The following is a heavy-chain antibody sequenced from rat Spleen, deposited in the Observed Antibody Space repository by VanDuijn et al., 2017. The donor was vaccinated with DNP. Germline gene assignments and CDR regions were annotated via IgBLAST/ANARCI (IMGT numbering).Heavy chain of an antibody. CDR1: GFTFSDHN. CDR3: ARAKYSSHYWYFDF. J-gene: IGHJ1*01. D-gene: IGHD1-2*01. CDR2: IISSGGST. Sequence: EVQLVESGGGLVQSGRSLKLSCAASGFTFSDHNMAWVRQVPGKGLEWVAAIISSGGSTYYPNSVRGRFTISSDNAKNTLYLQMNSLRSEDTATYYCARAKYSSHYWYFDFWGPGTMVTVSS. V-gene: IGHV5-25*01.